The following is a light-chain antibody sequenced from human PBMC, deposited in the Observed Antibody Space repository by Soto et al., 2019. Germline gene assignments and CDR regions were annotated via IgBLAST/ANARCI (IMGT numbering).Light chain of an antibody. CDR2: GAS. V-gene: IGKV3-15*01. CDR1: QFVSTN. Sequence: ELVMTQSPDTLSVSPGERATLSCRASQFVSTNLAWYQQRPGQAPRLLIYGASTRAIGVPARVSGSGSGTEFTLTIASLQSEDFAVYYCQQYNDRPRTFGQGTNVDIK. CDR3: QQYNDRPRT. J-gene: IGKJ1*01.